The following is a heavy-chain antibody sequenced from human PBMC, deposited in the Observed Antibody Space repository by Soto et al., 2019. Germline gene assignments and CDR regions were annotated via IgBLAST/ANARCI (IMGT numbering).Heavy chain of an antibody. V-gene: IGHV4-31*03. D-gene: IGHD3-3*01. CDR3: ARAQTIFGIITVFDY. J-gene: IGHJ4*02. CDR2: IYYSGST. Sequence: SETLSLTCTVSGGSINSGGYYWSWIRQHPGKGLEWIGYIYYSGSTYYNPSLKSRVTISVDTSKNQFSLKLTSVTAADTAVYFCARAQTIFGIITVFDYWGQGTLVTVSS. CDR1: GGSINSGGYY.